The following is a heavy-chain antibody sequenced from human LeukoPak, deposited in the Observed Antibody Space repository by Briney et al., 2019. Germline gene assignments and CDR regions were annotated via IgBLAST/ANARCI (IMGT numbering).Heavy chain of an antibody. CDR1: GFTFSSYA. D-gene: IGHD3-10*01. CDR2: ISASGAST. V-gene: IGHV3-23*01. J-gene: IGHJ4*02. CDR3: TTDAGLLWFGELLYGDY. Sequence: PGGSLRLSCAASGFTFSSYAMSWVRQAPGKGLEWVSAISASGASTYYADSVKGRFTISRDNSKNTLYLQMNSLKTEDTAVYYCTTDAGLLWFGELLYGDYWGQGTLVTVSS.